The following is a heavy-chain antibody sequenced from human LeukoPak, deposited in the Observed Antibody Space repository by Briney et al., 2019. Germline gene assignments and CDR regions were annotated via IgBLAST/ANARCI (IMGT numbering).Heavy chain of an antibody. CDR1: GFTFTGYY. V-gene: IGHV1-2*02. D-gene: IGHD4-17*01. Sequence: ASVKVSCKASGFTFTGYYIHWVRQAPGQVLEWMGWINANSGGTSFAQKFQGRVTMTRDTSISTAYMDLSTLKSDDTAVYYCARDQITVTTPFFDYWGQGTLVTVSS. CDR2: INANSGGT. J-gene: IGHJ4*02. CDR3: ARDQITVTTPFFDY.